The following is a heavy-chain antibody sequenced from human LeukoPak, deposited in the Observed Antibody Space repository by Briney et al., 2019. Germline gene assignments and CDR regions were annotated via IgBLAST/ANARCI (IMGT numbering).Heavy chain of an antibody. CDR1: GGSFSGYY. D-gene: IGHD3-10*02. Sequence: SETLSLTCAVYGGSFSGYYWSWIRQPPGKGLEWIGEINHSGSTNYNPSLKSRVTISVDTSKNQFSLKLSSVTAADTAVYYCARGLLVVRGVIIGWFGPWGQGTLVTVSS. V-gene: IGHV4-34*01. CDR3: ARGLLVVRGVIIGWFGP. J-gene: IGHJ5*02. CDR2: INHSGST.